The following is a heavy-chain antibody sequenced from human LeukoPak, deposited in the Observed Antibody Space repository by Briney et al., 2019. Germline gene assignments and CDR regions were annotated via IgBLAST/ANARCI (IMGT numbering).Heavy chain of an antibody. Sequence: SXXVSCKASGYTFTSYYMHWVRQAPGQGLEWMGWINPNSGGTNYAKKFQGRVTMTRDKSISTAYMELSSLRSDDTAVYYCAREDISSGWYFGGQGTLVTVSS. CDR2: INPNSGGT. D-gene: IGHD6-19*01. V-gene: IGHV1-2*02. J-gene: IGHJ4*02. CDR1: GYTFTSYY. CDR3: AREDISSGWYF.